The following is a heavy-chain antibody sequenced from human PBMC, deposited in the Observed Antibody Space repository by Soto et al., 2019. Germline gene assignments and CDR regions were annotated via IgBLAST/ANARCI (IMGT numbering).Heavy chain of an antibody. Sequence: GGSLRLSCTASGFPFGDYSLSWFRQAPGKGLEWVGFIRSKPYGGTTDYAASVKGRFTISRDDSKNIAYLQINSLKTEDSAVYYCTRDPLGRDYAYYWGQGTLVTVSS. V-gene: IGHV3-49*03. CDR2: IRSKPYGGTT. D-gene: IGHD3-16*01. CDR3: TRDPLGRDYAYY. CDR1: GFPFGDYS. J-gene: IGHJ4*02.